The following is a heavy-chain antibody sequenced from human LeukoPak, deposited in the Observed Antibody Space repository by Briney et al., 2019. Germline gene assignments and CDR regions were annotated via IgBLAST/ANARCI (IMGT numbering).Heavy chain of an antibody. CDR2: INHRGST. Sequence: SETLSLTCAVYGGSFTDYYWSWIRQPPGKGLEWIGEINHRGSTYYNPSLKSRVTISVDTSKNQFSLKLSSVTAADTAVYYCARHRGYSGYDLEYFDYWGQGTLVTVSS. CDR1: GGSFTDYY. CDR3: ARHRGYSGYDLEYFDY. D-gene: IGHD5-12*01. J-gene: IGHJ4*02. V-gene: IGHV4-34*01.